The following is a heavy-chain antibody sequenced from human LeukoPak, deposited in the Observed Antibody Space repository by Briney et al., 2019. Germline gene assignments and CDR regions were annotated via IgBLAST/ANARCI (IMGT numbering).Heavy chain of an antibody. CDR3: VRDLGGRSGH. Sequence: GGSLRLSCAASGFTFSSYWMNWARQAPGKGLEWVASINHNGNVNYYVDSVKGRFTISRDNAKNTLYLQMNSLRAEDTAVYYCVRDLGGRSGHWGQGTLVTVSS. V-gene: IGHV3-7*01. CDR1: GFTFSSYW. D-gene: IGHD1-26*01. J-gene: IGHJ4*02. CDR2: INHNGNVN.